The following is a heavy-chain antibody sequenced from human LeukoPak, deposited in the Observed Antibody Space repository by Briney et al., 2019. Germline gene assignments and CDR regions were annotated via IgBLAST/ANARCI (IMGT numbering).Heavy chain of an antibody. CDR1: GFTFSSYA. J-gene: IGHJ4*02. CDR2: ISGSGGTT. D-gene: IGHD3-10*01. CDR3: SKERPEEYYGSGSYFDY. Sequence: GGSLRLSCAASGFTFSSYAMSWVRQAPGKGLEWVSGISGSGGTTYYADSVKGRFTISRDNSKRTVYLEMDSLRVEDTAMYYCSKERPEEYYGSGSYFDYWGQGTLVTVSS. V-gene: IGHV3-23*01.